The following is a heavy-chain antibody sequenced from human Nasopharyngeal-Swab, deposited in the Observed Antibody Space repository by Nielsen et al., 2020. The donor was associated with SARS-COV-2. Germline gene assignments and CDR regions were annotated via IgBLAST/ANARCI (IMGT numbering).Heavy chain of an antibody. V-gene: IGHV4-34*01. CDR3: ARGAHSSSSGVGNWFDP. Sequence: RQTPGKGLEWIGEINHSGSTNYNPSLKSRVTISVDTSKNQFSLKLSSVTAADTAVYYCARGAHSSSSGVGNWFDPWGQGTLVTVSS. J-gene: IGHJ5*02. CDR2: INHSGST. D-gene: IGHD6-6*01.